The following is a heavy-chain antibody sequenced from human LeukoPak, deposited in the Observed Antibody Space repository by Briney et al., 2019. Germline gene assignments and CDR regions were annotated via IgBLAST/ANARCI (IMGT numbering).Heavy chain of an antibody. CDR1: GFTFSSYG. J-gene: IGHJ5*02. Sequence: GGSLRLSCAASGFTFSSYGMHWVRQAPGKGLEWVAVIWYDGSNKYYADSVKGRFTISRDNSKNTLYLQMNSLRAEDTAVYYCAGSRLVVVPAANWFDPWGQGTLVTVSS. CDR3: AGSRLVVVPAANWFDP. CDR2: IWYDGSNK. V-gene: IGHV3-33*01. D-gene: IGHD2-2*01.